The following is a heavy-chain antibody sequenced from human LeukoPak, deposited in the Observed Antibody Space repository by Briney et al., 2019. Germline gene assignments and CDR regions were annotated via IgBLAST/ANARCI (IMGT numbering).Heavy chain of an antibody. CDR3: ARERLVVVPAAQPPNAFDI. D-gene: IGHD2-2*01. CDR1: GYTFTSYG. V-gene: IGHV1-18*01. J-gene: IGHJ3*02. CDR2: ISTINGNT. Sequence: ASVKVSCKASGYTFTSYGVTWVRQAPGQGLEWMRWISTINGNTNYAQKFQDRVTMTTDTSTSTAYMELRSLRSDDTAVYYCARERLVVVPAAQPPNAFDIWGQGTMVTASS.